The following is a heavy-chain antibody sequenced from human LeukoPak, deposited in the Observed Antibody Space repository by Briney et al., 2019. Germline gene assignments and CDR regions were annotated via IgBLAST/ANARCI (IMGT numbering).Heavy chain of an antibody. D-gene: IGHD3-22*01. Sequence: PGGSLRLSCAASGFTFSSYAMSWVRQAPGKGLEWVSAISGSGGSTYYADSVKGRFTISRDNPKNTLYLQMNSLRAEDTAVYYCAKDYLDYYDSSGFDPWGQGTLVTVSS. V-gene: IGHV3-23*01. J-gene: IGHJ5*02. CDR1: GFTFSSYA. CDR2: ISGSGGST. CDR3: AKDYLDYYDSSGFDP.